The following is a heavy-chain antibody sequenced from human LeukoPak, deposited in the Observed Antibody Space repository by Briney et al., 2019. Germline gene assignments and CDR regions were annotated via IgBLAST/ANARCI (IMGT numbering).Heavy chain of an antibody. D-gene: IGHD3-22*01. Sequence: SETLSLTCTVSGGSISSYYWSWIRQPPGKGLEWIGYIYYSGSTNYNPSLKSRVTISVHTSKNQFSLKLSSVTAADTAVYFCARVREDYCDSSGYFHCHFDYWGQGTLVTVSS. CDR1: GGSISSYY. J-gene: IGHJ4*02. CDR3: ARVREDYCDSSGYFHCHFDY. V-gene: IGHV4-59*01. CDR2: IYYSGST.